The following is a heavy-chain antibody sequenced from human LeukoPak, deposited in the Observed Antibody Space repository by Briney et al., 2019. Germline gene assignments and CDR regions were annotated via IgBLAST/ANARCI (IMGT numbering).Heavy chain of an antibody. D-gene: IGHD2-2*01. Sequence: GGSLRLSCAASGFTFSSYWMSWVRQAPGKGLEWVANIRQDGSEKYYVDSVKGRFTISRDNAKNSLYLQMNSLRAEDTAVYYCARPLGYCSSTSCPQLNNWFDPWGQGTLVTVSS. CDR2: IRQDGSEK. CDR3: ARPLGYCSSTSCPQLNNWFDP. J-gene: IGHJ5*02. V-gene: IGHV3-7*01. CDR1: GFTFSSYW.